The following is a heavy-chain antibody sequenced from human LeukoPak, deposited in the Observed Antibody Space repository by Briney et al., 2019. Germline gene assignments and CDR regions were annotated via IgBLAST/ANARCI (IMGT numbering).Heavy chain of an antibody. J-gene: IGHJ5*02. CDR1: GHTFTSYA. D-gene: IGHD4-23*01. V-gene: IGHV7-4-1*02. CDR3: ARAYDYGGDNWFDP. CDR2: INTNTGNP. Sequence: ASVKVSCKASGHTFTSYAMNWVRQAPGQGLEWMGWINTNTGNPTYAQAFTGRFVFSLDTSVSTAYLQISSLKAEDTAVYYCARAYDYGGDNWFDPWGQGTLVTVSS.